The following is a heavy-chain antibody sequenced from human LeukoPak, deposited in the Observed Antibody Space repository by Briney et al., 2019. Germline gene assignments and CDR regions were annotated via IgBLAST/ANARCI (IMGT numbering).Heavy chain of an antibody. CDR1: GFTFSSYA. J-gene: IGHJ4*02. CDR3: KQKTAYEILTGYYFFDY. V-gene: IGHV3-30-3*01. Sequence: PGGSLRLSCAASGFTFSSYAMHWVRQAPGKGLELVAVISYDGSNKYYADSVKGRFPSSRDNSKDPLYLQVNRLRAEDTAVFFFKQKTAYEILTGYYFFDYWGQGTLVSVSS. D-gene: IGHD3-9*01. CDR2: ISYDGSNK.